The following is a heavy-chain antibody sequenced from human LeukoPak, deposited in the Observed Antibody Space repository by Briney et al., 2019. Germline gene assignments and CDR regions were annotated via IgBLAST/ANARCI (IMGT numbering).Heavy chain of an antibody. V-gene: IGHV3-23*01. Sequence: GGSLRLSCAASGFTLSSYAMSWVRQAPGKGLEWVSAISGSGGSTYYADSVKGRFTISRDNSKNTLYLQMNSLRAEDTAVYYCAKDCDFWSGYFNYYYYYGMDVWGQGTTVTVSS. CDR3: AKDCDFWSGYFNYYYYYGMDV. CDR2: ISGSGGST. D-gene: IGHD3-3*01. CDR1: GFTLSSYA. J-gene: IGHJ6*02.